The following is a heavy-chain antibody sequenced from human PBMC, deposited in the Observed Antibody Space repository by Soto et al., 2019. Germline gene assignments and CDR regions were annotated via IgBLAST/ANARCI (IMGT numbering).Heavy chain of an antibody. CDR1: EYTFTDNY. CDR3: ARQSCGSTGCFYDY. Sequence: GASVKVSCKTSEYTFTDNYIYWIRQAPGQGLEWMGWLNPNSGATDFAQRFQGRVTLTSDTSISTAYMELNRLTSDDTAVFYCARQSCGSTGCFYDYWGPGTLVTVSS. CDR2: LNPNSGAT. J-gene: IGHJ4*02. D-gene: IGHD2-2*01. V-gene: IGHV1-2*02.